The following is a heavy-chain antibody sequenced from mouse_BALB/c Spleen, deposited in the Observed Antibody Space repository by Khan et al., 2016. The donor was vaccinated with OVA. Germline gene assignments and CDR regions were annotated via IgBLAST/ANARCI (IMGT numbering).Heavy chain of an antibody. V-gene: IGHV1-76*01. CDR1: GYTFTNYW. J-gene: IGHJ2*01. D-gene: IGHD3-2*02. CDR2: IYPGTDNT. Sequence: QIQLVQSGAELVRPGASVKLSCKTSGYTFTNYWIHWVKQRSGQGLEWIARIYPGTDNTYYNAKFKDKATLTVDKSSSTAYIQLSSLKSEDSAVYFCAREEALYYFDYWGQGTTLTVSS. CDR3: AREEALYYFDY.